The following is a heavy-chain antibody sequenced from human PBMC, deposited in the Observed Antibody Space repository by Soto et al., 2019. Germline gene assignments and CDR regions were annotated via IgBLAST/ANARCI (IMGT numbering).Heavy chain of an antibody. CDR1: GGSISSSSYY. CDR2: IYYSGST. D-gene: IGHD6-13*01. CDR3: ERRIAAAGISEYFDL. Sequence: SETLSLTCTVSGGSISSSSYYWGWIRQPPGKGLEWIGSIYYSGSTYYNPSLKSRVTISVDTSKNQFSLKLSSVTAADTAVYYCERRIAAAGISEYFDLWGRGTLVTVSS. V-gene: IGHV4-39*01. J-gene: IGHJ2*01.